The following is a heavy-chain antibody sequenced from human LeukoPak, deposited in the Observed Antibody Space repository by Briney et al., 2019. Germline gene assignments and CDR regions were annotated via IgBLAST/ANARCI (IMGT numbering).Heavy chain of an antibody. V-gene: IGHV3-9*01. J-gene: IGHJ4*02. CDR1: GFTLDDYA. Sequence: GRSLRLSCPASGFTLDDYAMHWVRQAPGKGLEGVSGVSWNSGSIGYADSVKGRSTITRDNAKNSLYLQMNSLRAEDTALYYCAKDISDGYNGGFDYWGQGTLVTVSS. D-gene: IGHD5-12*01. CDR3: AKDISDGYNGGFDY. CDR2: VSWNSGSI.